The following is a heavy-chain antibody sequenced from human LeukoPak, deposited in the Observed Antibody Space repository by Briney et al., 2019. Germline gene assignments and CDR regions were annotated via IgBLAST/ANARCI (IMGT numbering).Heavy chain of an antibody. J-gene: IGHJ4*02. V-gene: IGHV4-59*01. Sequence: PSETLSLTCTASGGSISSYYWSWIRQPPGKGLEWIGYIYYSGSTNYNPSLKSRVTISVDTSKNQFSLKLSSVTAADTAIYYCARNGDDSSDYYYFDYWGQGTLVTVSS. CDR1: GGSISSYY. D-gene: IGHD3-22*01. CDR3: ARNGDDSSDYYYFDY. CDR2: IYYSGST.